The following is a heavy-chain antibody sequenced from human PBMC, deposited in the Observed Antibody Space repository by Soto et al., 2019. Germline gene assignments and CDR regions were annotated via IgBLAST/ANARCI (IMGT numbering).Heavy chain of an antibody. CDR3: ARSPPTHDSDY. V-gene: IGHV1-69*02. Sequence: QVQLVQSGAEVKKPGSSVKVSCKASGGTFSSYTISWVRQAPGQGLEWMGRIIPILGIANYAQKFQGRVTITADKSTSSAYMELSSLRSEDTAVYYCARSPPTHDSDYWGQGTLVTVSS. D-gene: IGHD3-16*01. CDR2: IIPILGIA. J-gene: IGHJ4*02. CDR1: GGTFSSYT.